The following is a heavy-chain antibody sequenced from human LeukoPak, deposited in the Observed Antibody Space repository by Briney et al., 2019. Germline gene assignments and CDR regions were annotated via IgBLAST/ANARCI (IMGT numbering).Heavy chain of an antibody. D-gene: IGHD1-26*01. CDR3: ATDLVGVPDY. Sequence: GATVKISCKASGYTFTDYYMHWVQQAPGKGLERMGRVDPEDGETIYAEKFQSRVTITADTSTDTAYMELSSLRSEDTAVYYCATDLVGVPDYWGQGTLVTVSS. J-gene: IGHJ4*02. V-gene: IGHV1-69-2*01. CDR1: GYTFTDYY. CDR2: VDPEDGET.